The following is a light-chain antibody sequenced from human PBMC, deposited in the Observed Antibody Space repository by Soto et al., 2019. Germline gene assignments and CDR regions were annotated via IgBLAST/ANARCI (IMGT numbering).Light chain of an antibody. V-gene: IGLV2-11*01. Sequence: QSALTQPRSVSGSPGQSVTISCTGTSSDVGAYKYVSWYQHYPGEAPKVMIYDVSKRPSGVPDRFSGSKSGNTASLTISGLQPEDEADYSCSSFVGPYTYVFGTGTKVTVL. CDR2: DVS. CDR3: SSFVGPYTYV. J-gene: IGLJ1*01. CDR1: SSDVGAYKY.